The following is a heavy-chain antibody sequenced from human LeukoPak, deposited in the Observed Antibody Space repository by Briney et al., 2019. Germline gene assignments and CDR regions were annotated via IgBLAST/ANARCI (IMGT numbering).Heavy chain of an antibody. D-gene: IGHD4-17*01. J-gene: IGHJ1*01. CDR3: ARGDVYGNEYFQH. CDR2: INHSGST. V-gene: IGHV4-34*01. CDR1: GGSFSGYY. Sequence: SETLSLTCAVYGGSFSGYYWSWIRQPPGKGLEWIGEINHSGSTNYNPSLKSRVTISVDTSKNQFSLKLSSVTAADTAVYYCARGDVYGNEYFQHWGQGALVTVSS.